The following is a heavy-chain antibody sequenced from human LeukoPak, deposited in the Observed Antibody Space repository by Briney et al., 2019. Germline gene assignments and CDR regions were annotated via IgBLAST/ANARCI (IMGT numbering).Heavy chain of an antibody. V-gene: IGHV3-23*01. J-gene: IGHJ4*02. CDR3: ATYRQVLLPFES. CDR1: GFTFSTFA. CDR2: IFLSGGEI. D-gene: IGHD5-18*01. Sequence: PGGSLRLSCAASGFTFSTFAMIWVRQPPGKGLEWVSSIFLSGGEIHYADSVRGRFTISRDNSKSILSLQMNSLRAEDTAIYYCATYRQVLLPFESWGQGTLVTVSS.